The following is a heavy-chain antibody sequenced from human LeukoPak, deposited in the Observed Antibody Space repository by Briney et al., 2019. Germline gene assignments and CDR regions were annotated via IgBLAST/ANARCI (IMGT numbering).Heavy chain of an antibody. J-gene: IGHJ4*02. D-gene: IGHD5-18*01. Sequence: ASVKVSCKASGGTFSSYAISWVRQAPGQGLEWTGGIIPIFGTANYAQKFQGRVTITADESTSTAYMELSSLRSEDTAVYYCAREGYSYGDYWGQGTLVTVSS. V-gene: IGHV1-69*13. CDR1: GGTFSSYA. CDR2: IIPIFGTA. CDR3: AREGYSYGDY.